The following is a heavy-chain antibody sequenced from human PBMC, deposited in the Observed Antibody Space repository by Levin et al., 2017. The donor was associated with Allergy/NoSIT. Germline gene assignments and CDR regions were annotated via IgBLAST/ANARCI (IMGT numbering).Heavy chain of an antibody. Sequence: TSETLSLTCTVSGGSISSSSHYWGWIRQPPGKGLEWIGSIYYSGSTYYTPSLKSRVTISADTSKNQFSLKLSSVTAADTAIYYCARLRDFWSGYLSWGQGTLVTVSS. D-gene: IGHD3-3*01. J-gene: IGHJ5*02. CDR3: ARLRDFWSGYLS. CDR1: GGSISSSSHY. CDR2: IYYSGST. V-gene: IGHV4-39*01.